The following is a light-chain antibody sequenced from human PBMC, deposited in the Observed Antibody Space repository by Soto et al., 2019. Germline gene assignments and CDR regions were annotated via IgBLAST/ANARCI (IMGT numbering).Light chain of an antibody. CDR3: QTWGTGPWV. J-gene: IGLJ3*02. V-gene: IGLV4-69*01. CDR1: SGHSTYA. Sequence: QLVLTQSPSASASLGDSVKLTCTLSSGHSTYAIVWHQQQPEKGPRYLMKLNSDGSHNKGDGIPDRFSGSSSGAERYLTISSLQSEDEADYHCQTWGTGPWVFGGGTKLTVL. CDR2: LNSDGSH.